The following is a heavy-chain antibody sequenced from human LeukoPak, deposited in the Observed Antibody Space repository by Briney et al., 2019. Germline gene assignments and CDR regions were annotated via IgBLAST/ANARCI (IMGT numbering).Heavy chain of an antibody. CDR2: ISWNGGSI. CDR1: GFTFDDYA. Sequence: GGSLRLSCAASGFTFDDYAMHWVRQAPGKGLEWVSAISWNGGSIYYEDSVKGRFTISRDNAKNSLYLQMNSLRAEDTALYYCAKGEAIRYFDWLLYDWGQGIPGTVSS. J-gene: IGHJ4*02. V-gene: IGHV3-9*01. D-gene: IGHD3-9*01. CDR3: AKGEAIRYFDWLLYD.